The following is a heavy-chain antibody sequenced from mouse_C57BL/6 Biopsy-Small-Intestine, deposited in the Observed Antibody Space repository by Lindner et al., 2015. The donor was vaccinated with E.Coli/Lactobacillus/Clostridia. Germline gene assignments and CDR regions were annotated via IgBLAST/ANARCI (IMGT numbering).Heavy chain of an antibody. J-gene: IGHJ1*03. CDR1: GYTFTGYW. V-gene: IGHV1-9*01. CDR2: ILPGSGST. Sequence: VQLQESGAELMKPGASVKSSCKATGYTFTGYWIEWVKQRPGHGLEWIGEILPGSGSTNYNEKFKGKATFTADTSSNTAYMQLSSLTTEDSAIYYCARRKSYYYGSSYAHWYFDVWGTGTTVTVSS. CDR3: ARRKSYYYGSSYAHWYFDV. D-gene: IGHD1-1*01.